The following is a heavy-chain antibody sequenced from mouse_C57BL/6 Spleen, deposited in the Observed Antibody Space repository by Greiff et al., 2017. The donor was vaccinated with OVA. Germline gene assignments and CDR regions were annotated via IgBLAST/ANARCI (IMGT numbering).Heavy chain of an antibody. CDR2: FYPGSGSI. CDR3: ARHEGAYYSNYPFAY. J-gene: IGHJ3*01. D-gene: IGHD2-5*01. Sequence: VHLVESGAELVKPGASVKLSCKASGYTFTEYTIHWVKQRSGQGLEWIGWFYPGSGSIKYNEKFKDKATLTADKSSSTVYMELSRLTSEDSAVYFCARHEGAYYSNYPFAYWGQGTLVTVSA. V-gene: IGHV1-62-2*01. CDR1: GYTFTEYT.